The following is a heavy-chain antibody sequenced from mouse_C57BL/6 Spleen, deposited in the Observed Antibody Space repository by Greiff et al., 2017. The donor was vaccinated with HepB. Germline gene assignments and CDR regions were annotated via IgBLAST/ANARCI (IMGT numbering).Heavy chain of an antibody. CDR3: ARPGTTVPYYAMDY. J-gene: IGHJ4*01. CDR2: ISSGGSYT. V-gene: IGHV5-6*02. CDR1: GFTFSSYG. D-gene: IGHD1-1*01. Sequence: DVKLVESGGDLVKPGGSLKLSCAASGFTFSSYGMSWVRQTPDKRLEWVATISSGGSYTYYPDSVKGRFTISRDNAKNTLYLQMSSLKSEDTAMYYCARPGTTVPYYAMDYWGQGTSVTVSS.